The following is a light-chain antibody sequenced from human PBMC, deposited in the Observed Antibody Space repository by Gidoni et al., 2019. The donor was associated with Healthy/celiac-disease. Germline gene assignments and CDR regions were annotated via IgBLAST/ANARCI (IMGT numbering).Light chain of an antibody. V-gene: IGKV1-5*01. CDR2: DAS. J-gene: IGKJ3*01. CDR3: QQYNSYIT. CDR1: QSISSW. Sequence: DIQMTQPPSTLSASVGDRVTITCRASQSISSWLAWYQQKPGKAPKLLIYDASSLESGVPSRFSGSGSGTEFTLTISSLQPDDFATYYCQQYNSYITFGPGTKVDIK.